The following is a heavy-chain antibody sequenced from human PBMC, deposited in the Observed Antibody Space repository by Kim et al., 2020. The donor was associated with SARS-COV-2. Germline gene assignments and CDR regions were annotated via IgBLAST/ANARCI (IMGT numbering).Heavy chain of an antibody. CDR1: GGSFSGYY. Sequence: SETLSLTCAVYGGSFSGYYWSWIRQPPGKGLEWIGEINHSGSTNYNPSLKSRVTISVDTSKNQFSLKLSSVTAADTAVYYCASFEAAAGNDYWGQGTLVTVSS. CDR2: INHSGST. J-gene: IGHJ4*02. D-gene: IGHD6-13*01. CDR3: ASFEAAAGNDY. V-gene: IGHV4-34*01.